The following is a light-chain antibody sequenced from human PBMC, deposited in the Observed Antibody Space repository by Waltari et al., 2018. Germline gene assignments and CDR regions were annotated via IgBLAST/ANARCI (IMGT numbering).Light chain of an antibody. V-gene: IGKV4-1*01. CDR1: QSVLYSSTNKNY. CDR2: WAS. CDR3: QQHYSAPPT. Sequence: DIVMTQSPDSLSVSLGERATINCKSSQSVLYSSTNKNYLAWYQQKPGQPPKLLINWASIRESGVPDRISGSGSGTAFTLTISSRQAEDVAVYYCQQHYSAPPTFGPGTKVDI. J-gene: IGKJ3*01.